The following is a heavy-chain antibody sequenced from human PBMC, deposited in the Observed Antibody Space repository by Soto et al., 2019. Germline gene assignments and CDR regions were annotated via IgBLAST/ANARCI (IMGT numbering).Heavy chain of an antibody. V-gene: IGHV3-15*07. CDR2: IKSKTESGTT. Sequence: EVQLVESGGGLVKPGGSLRLSCAASGFTFSNAWMNWVRQAPGKGPGWVGRIKSKTESGTTDDAAPVKGRFTISRDDSNNTLYLQMNSLKTEDIAVYYFTTWDTMIRDAFDIWGRGTMVIVSS. J-gene: IGHJ3*02. D-gene: IGHD3-22*01. CDR3: TTWDTMIRDAFDI. CDR1: GFTFSNAW.